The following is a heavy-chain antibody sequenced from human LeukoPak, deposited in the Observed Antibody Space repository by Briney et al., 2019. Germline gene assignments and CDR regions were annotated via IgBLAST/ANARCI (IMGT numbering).Heavy chain of an antibody. D-gene: IGHD5-18*01. CDR2: IIPIFGTA. V-gene: IGHV1-69*05. CDR1: GGTFSNYA. Sequence: ASVKVSCKASGGTFSNYAISWVRQAPGQGLEWMGGIIPIFGTANYAQKLQGRVTMTTDTSTSTAYMELRSLRSDDTAVYYCARVPAGYSYDLDYWGQGTLVTVSS. J-gene: IGHJ4*02. CDR3: ARVPAGYSYDLDY.